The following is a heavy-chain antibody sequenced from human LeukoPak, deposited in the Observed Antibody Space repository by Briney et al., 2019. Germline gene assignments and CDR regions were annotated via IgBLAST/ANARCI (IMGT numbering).Heavy chain of an antibody. D-gene: IGHD3-22*01. CDR2: IYYSGST. CDR3: AREWGVYYDSSGYPPDDAFDI. Sequence: PSQTLSLTCTVSGGSISSGGYYWSWIRQHPGKGLEWIGYIYYSGSTYYNPSLKSRVTISVDTSKNQFSLKLSSVTAADTAVYYCAREWGVYYDSSGYPPDDAFDIWGQGTMVTVSS. V-gene: IGHV4-31*03. J-gene: IGHJ3*02. CDR1: GGSISSGGYY.